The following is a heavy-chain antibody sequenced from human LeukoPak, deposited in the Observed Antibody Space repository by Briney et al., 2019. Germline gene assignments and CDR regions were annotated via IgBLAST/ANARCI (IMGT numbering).Heavy chain of an antibody. Sequence: GGSLRLSCAASGFTFSSHGIHWVRQAPGKGLEWVAVVSSDGGTTYYADSVKGRFTISRDNSKNTLYLQMNSLRGEDTAIYYCTKESATGSRYSFDYWGQGTLVTVYS. CDR2: VSSDGGTT. CDR1: GFTFSSHG. V-gene: IGHV3-30*18. CDR3: TKESATGSRYSFDY. D-gene: IGHD2-15*01. J-gene: IGHJ4*02.